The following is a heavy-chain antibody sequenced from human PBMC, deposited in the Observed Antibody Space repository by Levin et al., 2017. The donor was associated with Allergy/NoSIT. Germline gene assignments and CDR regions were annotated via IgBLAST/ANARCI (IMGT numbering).Heavy chain of an antibody. D-gene: IGHD2-21*01. CDR2: IYASGNT. V-gene: IGHV4-59*01. J-gene: IGHJ3*02. Sequence: SETLSLTCSVSGGSISSFYWSWIRQPPGKGLEWIGYIYASGNTNYNPSLKSRVTMSVDSSKNQFSLRLTSVTAADTAVYYCAREIPGYDAFDIWGQGTMVTVSS. CDR3: AREIPGYDAFDI. CDR1: GGSISSFY.